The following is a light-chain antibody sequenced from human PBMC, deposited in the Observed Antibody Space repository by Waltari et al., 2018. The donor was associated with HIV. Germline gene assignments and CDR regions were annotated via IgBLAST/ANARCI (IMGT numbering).Light chain of an antibody. CDR1: SHDVGSYNF. V-gene: IGLV2-23*02. J-gene: IGLJ2*01. Sequence: QSALTQPASVSGSPGQSLPIPCTGTSHDVGSYNFVSCYQQHPGKAPRLIIYEVSKRPSGVSNRFAGSKSGNTASLTISGLQAEDEADYSCCSYAGKSNTFLIFGGGTKLTVL. CDR2: EVS. CDR3: CSYAGKSNTFLI.